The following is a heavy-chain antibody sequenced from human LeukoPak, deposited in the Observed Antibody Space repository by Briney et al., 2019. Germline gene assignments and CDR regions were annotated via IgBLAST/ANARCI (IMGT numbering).Heavy chain of an antibody. CDR3: ARMGPSSVSPHFDP. D-gene: IGHD6-19*01. CDR1: GGSISSSSYY. Sequence: PSETLSLTCTVSGGSISSSSYYWGWIRQPPGKGLEWIGSIYYSGSTYYNPSLKSRVTISVDTSKNQFSLKLSSVTAADTAVYYCARMGPSSVSPHFDPWGQGTLVTVSS. J-gene: IGHJ5*02. V-gene: IGHV4-39*01. CDR2: IYYSGST.